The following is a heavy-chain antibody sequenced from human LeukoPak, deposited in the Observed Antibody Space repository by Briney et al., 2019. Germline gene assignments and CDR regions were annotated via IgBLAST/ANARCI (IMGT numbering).Heavy chain of an antibody. V-gene: IGHV3-21*01. CDR3: ARDKVVVAATNAFDI. Sequence: GGSLRLSCAASGFTFSSYSMNWVRQAPGKGLEWVSSISSSSNYIYYADSVKGRFTISRDNAKNSLYLQMNSLRAEDTAVYYCARDKVVVAATNAFDIWGRGTMVTVSS. CDR1: GFTFSSYS. CDR2: ISSSSNYI. J-gene: IGHJ3*02. D-gene: IGHD2-15*01.